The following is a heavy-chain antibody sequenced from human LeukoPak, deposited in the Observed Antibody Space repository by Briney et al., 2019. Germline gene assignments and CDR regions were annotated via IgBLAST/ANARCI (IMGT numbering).Heavy chain of an antibody. D-gene: IGHD5-24*01. CDR2: IYYSGST. J-gene: IGHJ4*02. V-gene: IGHV4-59*01. CDR1: GGSISSYY. Sequence: PSETLSLTCTVSGGSISSYYWSWIRQPPGKGLEWIGYIYYSGSTYYNPSLKSRVTISVDTSKNQFSLKLNSVTAADTAMYYCAILGDGYSRGFDYWGQGTLVTVSS. CDR3: AILGDGYSRGFDY.